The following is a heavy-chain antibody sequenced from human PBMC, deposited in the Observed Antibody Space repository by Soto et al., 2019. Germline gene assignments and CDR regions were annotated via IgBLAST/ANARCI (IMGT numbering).Heavy chain of an antibody. V-gene: IGHV4-31*03. CDR3: ARVPGP. J-gene: IGHJ5*02. CDR1: GGSIRCGDYY. Sequence: SETVSLTXTVSGGSIRCGDYYWRWIRQHPGKGLEWIGYIYYSGSTYYNPSLKSRVTISVDTSKNQFSLKLSSVTAADTAVYYCARVPGPWGQGTLVTVSS. CDR2: IYYSGST.